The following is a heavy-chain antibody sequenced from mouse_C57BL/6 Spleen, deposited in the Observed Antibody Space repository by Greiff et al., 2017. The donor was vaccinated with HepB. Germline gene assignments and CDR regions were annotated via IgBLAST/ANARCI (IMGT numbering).Heavy chain of an antibody. Sequence: EVQRVESEGGLVQPGSSMKLSCTASGFTFSDYYMAWVRQVPEKGLEWVANINYDGSSTYYLDSLKSRFIISRDNAKNILYLQMSSLKSEDKPTYYCARDQNAYYSNSYAMDYWGQGTSVTVSS. D-gene: IGHD2-5*01. CDR2: INYDGSST. J-gene: IGHJ4*01. CDR1: GFTFSDYY. V-gene: IGHV5-16*01. CDR3: ARDQNAYYSNSYAMDY.